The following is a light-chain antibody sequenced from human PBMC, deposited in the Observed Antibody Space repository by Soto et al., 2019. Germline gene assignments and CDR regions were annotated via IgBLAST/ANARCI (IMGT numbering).Light chain of an antibody. J-gene: IGKJ5*01. CDR3: QQSYRSPIT. CDR1: QTISSY. CDR2: ATS. V-gene: IGKV1-39*01. Sequence: DIQMTQSPSSLSASVGDRVTITCRASQTISSYLNWYQHKPGKAPNLLIYATSTLQTGVPSRFSGSGSGTDFTLTISSLQPEDFATYYCQQSYRSPITFGQGTRLEI.